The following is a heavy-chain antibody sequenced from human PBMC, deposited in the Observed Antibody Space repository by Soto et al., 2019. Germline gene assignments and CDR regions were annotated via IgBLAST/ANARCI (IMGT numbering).Heavy chain of an antibody. V-gene: IGHV4-4*02. CDR1: GDSVISNWW. CDR2: MLHSGNT. CDR3: ARLNGYCIRGRCHGHYAMDV. D-gene: IGHD2-15*01. Sequence: SETLSLTCAVSGDSVISNWWWGWVRQSPGKGVEWIADMLHSGNTNYSPSLESRVTLSVDKSKNQFSLKMNSMTAADTAVYYCARLNGYCIRGRCHGHYAMDVWGQGTTVTVS. J-gene: IGHJ6*02.